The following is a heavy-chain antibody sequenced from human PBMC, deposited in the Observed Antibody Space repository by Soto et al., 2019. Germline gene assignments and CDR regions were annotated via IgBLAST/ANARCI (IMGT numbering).Heavy chain of an antibody. CDR3: ARSVDP. CDR2: IYYSGRT. CDR1: GGSISSGGYY. V-gene: IGHV4-31*03. Sequence: PSETLSLTCTVSGGSISSGGYYWSWIRQHPGKGPGWIGYIYYSGRTYYNPSLKSRVTMSVDTSKNQFSLKLSSMTAADTAVYYCARSVDPWGQGTLVTVS. J-gene: IGHJ5*02.